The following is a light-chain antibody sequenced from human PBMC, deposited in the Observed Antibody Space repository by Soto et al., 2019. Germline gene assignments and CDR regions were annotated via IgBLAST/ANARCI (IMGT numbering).Light chain of an antibody. V-gene: IGKV3-11*01. CDR3: QQYGSSGT. CDR2: DAS. J-gene: IGKJ1*01. Sequence: VLSQSPATVSLSTGERATLSCRASQSVSSYLAWYQQKPGQAPRLLIYDASNRATGIPARFSGSGSGTDFTLTISRLEPEDFAVYYCQQYGSSGTFGQGTNVDIK. CDR1: QSVSSY.